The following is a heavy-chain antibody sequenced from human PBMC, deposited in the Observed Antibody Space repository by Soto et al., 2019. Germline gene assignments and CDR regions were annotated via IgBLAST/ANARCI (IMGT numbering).Heavy chain of an antibody. Sequence: SVKVSCKASGGTFSSYAISWVRQAPGQGLEWMGGIIPIFGTANYAQKFQGRVTITADESTSTAYMELSSLRSEDTAVYYCARDGQVGYSSSGETKTYYSYGMDVWGQGTTVTVSS. CDR2: IIPIFGTA. V-gene: IGHV1-69*13. D-gene: IGHD6-13*01. J-gene: IGHJ6*02. CDR1: GGTFSSYA. CDR3: ARDGQVGYSSSGETKTYYSYGMDV.